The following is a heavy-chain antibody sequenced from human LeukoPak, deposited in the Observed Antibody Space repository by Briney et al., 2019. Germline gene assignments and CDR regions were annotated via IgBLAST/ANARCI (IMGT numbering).Heavy chain of an antibody. V-gene: IGHV4-59*01. CDR3: ARGAISGWYNYFDS. D-gene: IGHD6-19*01. J-gene: IGHJ4*02. Sequence: SETLSLTCTVSGGSITGYYWAWIRQPPGKGLEWIGYVFYSGSVNYSPSLKSRVTISVDTSKNQFSLKLSSVTAADTAVYYCARGAISGWYNYFDSWDQGTLVTVSS. CDR2: VFYSGSV. CDR1: GGSITGYY.